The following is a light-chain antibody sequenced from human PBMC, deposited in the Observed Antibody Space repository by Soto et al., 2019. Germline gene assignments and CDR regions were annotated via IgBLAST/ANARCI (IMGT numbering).Light chain of an antibody. Sequence: EIVLTQSPATLSLSPGERATLSCRASQSVKTFLVWYQHRPGQAPRVLIYDASHRATGIPARFSGSGSGTDFTLTISSLEPEDAALYYCQQRSNWPPITFGQGTRPEIK. J-gene: IGKJ5*01. CDR1: QSVKTF. CDR2: DAS. CDR3: QQRSNWPPIT. V-gene: IGKV3-11*01.